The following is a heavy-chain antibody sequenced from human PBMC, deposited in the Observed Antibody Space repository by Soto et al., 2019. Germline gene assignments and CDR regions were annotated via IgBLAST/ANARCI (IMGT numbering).Heavy chain of an antibody. J-gene: IGHJ4*02. Sequence: GASVKVSCKASGYTFTSYDINWVRQATGQGLEWMGWMNPNSGNTGYAQKFQGRVTMTRNTSISTAYMELSSLRAEDTAVYYCAKDNAVDSGDAPDYWGQGTLVTVSS. CDR1: GYTFTSYD. V-gene: IGHV1-8*01. CDR3: AKDNAVDSGDAPDY. D-gene: IGHD3-10*01. CDR2: MNPNSGNT.